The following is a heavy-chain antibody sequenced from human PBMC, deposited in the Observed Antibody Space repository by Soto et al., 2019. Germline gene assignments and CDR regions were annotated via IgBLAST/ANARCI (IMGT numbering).Heavy chain of an antibody. CDR2: IWYDGSNK. Sequence: PGGSLRLSCAASGFTFSSYGMHWVRQAPGKGLEWVTVIWYDGSNKYYADSVKGRFTISRDNSKNTLYLQMNSLRAEDTAVYYCARPYYYDSSGSPDYFDYWGQGTLVTVSS. J-gene: IGHJ4*02. V-gene: IGHV3-33*01. CDR3: ARPYYYDSSGSPDYFDY. CDR1: GFTFSSYG. D-gene: IGHD3-22*01.